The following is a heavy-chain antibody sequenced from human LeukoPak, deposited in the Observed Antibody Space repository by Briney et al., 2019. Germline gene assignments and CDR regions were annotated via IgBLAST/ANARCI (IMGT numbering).Heavy chain of an antibody. CDR3: AGSGDTIAVANNFDY. J-gene: IGHJ4*02. CDR1: GGSISSCY. D-gene: IGHD6-19*01. Sequence: PSETLSLTCTVSGGSISSCYWSWIRQPPGKGLEWIGYIYYSGSTNYNPSLKSRVTISVDTSKNRFSLKLSSVTAADTAVYYCAGSGDTIAVANNFDYWGQGTLVTVSS. V-gene: IGHV4-59*01. CDR2: IYYSGST.